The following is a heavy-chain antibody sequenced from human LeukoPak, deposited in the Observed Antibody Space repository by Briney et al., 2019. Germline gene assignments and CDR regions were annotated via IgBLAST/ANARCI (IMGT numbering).Heavy chain of an antibody. D-gene: IGHD3-10*01. CDR1: GFTFGSYW. Sequence: GGSLRLSCAASGFTFGSYWMSWVRQAPGKGLEWVANIKQDGSEKHYVDSVKGRFTISRDNAKNSLYLQMNSLRAEDTAVYYCARVQLWFGETNHDAFDIWGQGTMVTVSS. CDR3: ARVQLWFGETNHDAFDI. CDR2: IKQDGSEK. J-gene: IGHJ3*02. V-gene: IGHV3-7*01.